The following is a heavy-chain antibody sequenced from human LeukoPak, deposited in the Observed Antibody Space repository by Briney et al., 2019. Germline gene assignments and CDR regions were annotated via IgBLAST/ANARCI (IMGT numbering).Heavy chain of an antibody. Sequence: ASVKVSCKVSGYTLTELSMHWVRQAPGKGLEWMGGFDPEDGETIYAQKFQVRVTMTEDTSTDTAYMELSSLRSEDTAVYYCATLWYSSGWYTNWGQGTLVTVSS. J-gene: IGHJ4*02. CDR2: FDPEDGET. V-gene: IGHV1-24*01. CDR1: GYTLTELS. CDR3: ATLWYSSGWYTN. D-gene: IGHD6-19*01.